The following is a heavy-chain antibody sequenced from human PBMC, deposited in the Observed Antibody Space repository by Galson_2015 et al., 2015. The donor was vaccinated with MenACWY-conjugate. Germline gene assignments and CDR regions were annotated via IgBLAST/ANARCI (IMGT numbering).Heavy chain of an antibody. J-gene: IGHJ4*02. D-gene: IGHD2-21*01. CDR3: AKIVRHPVGPYFDS. Sequence: SLRLSCAASGFSATSHFMGWVRQAPGKGLEWVALLYDDGTSIYADSVKGRFTISRDTLRNSLSLQMHGLRAEDTAMYFCAKIVRHPVGPYFDSWGQGTLVLVSS. CDR1: GFSATSHF. V-gene: IGHV3-53*01. CDR2: LYDDGTS.